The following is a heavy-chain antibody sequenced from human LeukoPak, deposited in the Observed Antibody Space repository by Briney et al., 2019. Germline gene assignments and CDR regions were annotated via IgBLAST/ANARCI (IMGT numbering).Heavy chain of an antibody. D-gene: IGHD2-21*02. CDR1: GGSFTDYY. J-gene: IGHJ6*02. Sequence: PSETLSLTCAVYGGSFTDYYWSWIRHLPGKGLEWIGEIHHRAGANYNPSLWGRVTISADTSKNQFSLHLTSVTAADTATFYCARGPVRDDGLTGISYYFGLDVWSHGTTVTVFS. V-gene: IGHV4-34*01. CDR3: ARGPVRDDGLTGISYYFGLDV. CDR2: IHHRAGA.